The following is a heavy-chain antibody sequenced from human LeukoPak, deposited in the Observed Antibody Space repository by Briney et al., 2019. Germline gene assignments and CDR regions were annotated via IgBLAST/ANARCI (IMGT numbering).Heavy chain of an antibody. Sequence: ASVKVSCKASGYTFTSYDINWVRQATGQGLEWMGWMNPNSGNTGYAQKFQCRVTMTRNTSISTAYMELSSLRSEDTAVYYCARVERITIFGVVSYFFDYWGQGTLVTVSS. J-gene: IGHJ4*02. D-gene: IGHD3-3*01. CDR2: MNPNSGNT. V-gene: IGHV1-8*01. CDR3: ARVERITIFGVVSYFFDY. CDR1: GYTFTSYD.